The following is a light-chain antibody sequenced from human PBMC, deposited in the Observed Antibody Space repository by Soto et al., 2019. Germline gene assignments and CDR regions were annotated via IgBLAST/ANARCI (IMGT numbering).Light chain of an antibody. CDR3: GAWDGSLSVVL. V-gene: IGLV1-51*01. CDR1: SANIGSNY. Sequence: QSVLTQPPSVSAAPGQKVSISCSGSSANIGSNYVSGYQHLPGSAPKLVIYDSDKRPSEIPDRFSASKSGTSATLDITGLQTGDEADYYCGAWDGSLSVVLFGGGTKLTVL. CDR2: DSD. J-gene: IGLJ2*01.